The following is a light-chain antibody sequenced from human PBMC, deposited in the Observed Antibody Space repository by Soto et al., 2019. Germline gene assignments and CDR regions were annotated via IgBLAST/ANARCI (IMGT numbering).Light chain of an antibody. V-gene: IGLV6-57*04. CDR3: QFFNINMVF. CDR2: EDS. J-gene: IGLJ2*01. CDR1: SGSIASNY. Sequence: NFMLTQPHSVSESPGKTVTISCTRSSGSIASNYVQWYQQRPGSAPTPVIYEDSQRPSGVPDRFSGSIDSSSNSASLTISRLQTGEGADYSCQFFNINMVFFGGGTRLPV.